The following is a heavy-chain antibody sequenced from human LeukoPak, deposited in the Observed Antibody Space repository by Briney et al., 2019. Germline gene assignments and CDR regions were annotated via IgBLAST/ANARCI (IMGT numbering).Heavy chain of an antibody. V-gene: IGHV1-2*02. Sequence: VASVKVSCKASGYTFTGYYMHWVRQAPGQGLEWMGWINPNSGGTNYAQKFQGRVTMTRDASISTAYMELSRLRSDDTAVYYCARTRYYYNSRSYGAPYYFDYWGQGTLVTVSS. CDR1: GYTFTGYY. J-gene: IGHJ4*02. CDR2: INPNSGGT. D-gene: IGHD3-10*01. CDR3: ARTRYYYNSRSYGAPYYFDY.